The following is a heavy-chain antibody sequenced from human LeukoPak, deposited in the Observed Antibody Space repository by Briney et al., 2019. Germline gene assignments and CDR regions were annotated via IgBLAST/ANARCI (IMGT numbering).Heavy chain of an antibody. CDR2: IYYSGST. D-gene: IGHD2-15*01. CDR3: ARDIVDPHYYYGMDV. J-gene: IGHJ6*02. V-gene: IGHV4-39*07. CDR1: GFTFSSYW. Sequence: GSLRLSCAASGFTFSSYWMSWVRQAPGKGLEWIGSIYYSGSTYYNPSLKSRVTISVDTSKNQFSLKLSSVTAADTAVYYCARDIVDPHYYYGMDVWGQGTTVTVSS.